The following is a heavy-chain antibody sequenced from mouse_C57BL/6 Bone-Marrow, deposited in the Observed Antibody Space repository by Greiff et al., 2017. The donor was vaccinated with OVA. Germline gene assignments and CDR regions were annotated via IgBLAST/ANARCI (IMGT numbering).Heavy chain of an antibody. CDR1: GYTFTDYE. CDR2: IDPETGGT. J-gene: IGHJ3*01. CDR3: TRGGTTPFAY. D-gene: IGHD1-1*01. Sequence: QVQLKESGAELVRPGASVTLSCKASGYTFTDYEMHWVKQTPVHGLEWIGAIDPETGGTAYNQKFKGKAILTADKSSSTAYMELRSLTSEDSAVYYCTRGGTTPFAYWGQGTLVTVSA. V-gene: IGHV1-15*01.